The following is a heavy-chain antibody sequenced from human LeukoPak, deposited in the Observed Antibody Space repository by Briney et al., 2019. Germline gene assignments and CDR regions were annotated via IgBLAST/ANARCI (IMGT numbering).Heavy chain of an antibody. Sequence: GGSLRLSCAASGFTFSTYSMTWVRQAPGKGLEWVSIISGGGDNRYYADSVKGRFTISRDNSKNTLYLQMNSLRAEDTAVYYCAKDPSYYYDSSGYKDYWGQGTLVTVSS. J-gene: IGHJ4*02. CDR1: GFTFSTYS. D-gene: IGHD3-22*01. V-gene: IGHV3-23*01. CDR3: AKDPSYYYDSSGYKDY. CDR2: ISGGGDNR.